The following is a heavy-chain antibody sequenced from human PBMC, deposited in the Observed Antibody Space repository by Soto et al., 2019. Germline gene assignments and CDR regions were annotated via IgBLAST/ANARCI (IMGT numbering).Heavy chain of an antibody. CDR3: ARDSYGMDV. CDR2: IYYTGST. V-gene: IGHV4-59*01. J-gene: IGHJ6*02. Sequence: QVQLQESGPRLVKPSETLSLTCTVSGDSISSYYWNWIRQPPGKGLEWIGYIYYTGSTNYNPSLKSRVTISVDTSKNQFSLKLSSVTAADTAVYYCARDSYGMDVWGQGTTVTVSS. CDR1: GDSISSYY.